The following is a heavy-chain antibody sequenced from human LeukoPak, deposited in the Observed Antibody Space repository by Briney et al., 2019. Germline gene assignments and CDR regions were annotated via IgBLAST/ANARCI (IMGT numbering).Heavy chain of an antibody. V-gene: IGHV4-39*01. CDR3: ARRYSSGWYYFDY. Sequence: LRLSCAASGFTFSDYYMSWIRQAPGKGLEWIGSIYYSGSTYYNPSLKSRVTISVDTSKNQFSLKLSSVTAADTAVYYCARRYSSGWYYFDYWGQGTLVTVSS. CDR2: IYYSGST. D-gene: IGHD6-19*01. J-gene: IGHJ4*02. CDR1: GFTFSDYY.